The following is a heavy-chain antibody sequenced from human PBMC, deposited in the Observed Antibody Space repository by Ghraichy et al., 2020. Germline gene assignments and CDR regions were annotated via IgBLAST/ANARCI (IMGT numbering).Heavy chain of an antibody. D-gene: IGHD4-11*01. CDR2: INPSGGST. Sequence: ASVKVSCKTSGYTFTSYYMHWVRQAPGQGLEWMGIINPSGGSTSYAQKFQGRVTMTRDTSTSTVYMELSSLRSEDTAVYYCAREGNDYSNYYYYYYMDVWGKGTTVTVSS. V-gene: IGHV1-46*01. J-gene: IGHJ6*03. CDR3: AREGNDYSNYYYYYYMDV. CDR1: GYTFTSYY.